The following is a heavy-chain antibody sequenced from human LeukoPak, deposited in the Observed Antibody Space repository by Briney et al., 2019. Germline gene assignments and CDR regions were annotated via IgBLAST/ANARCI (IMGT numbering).Heavy chain of an antibody. V-gene: IGHV4-39*07. CDR1: GFTFSSYA. Sequence: GSLRLSCAASGFTFSSYAMSWIRQPPGKGLEWIGSIYYSGTTYYNPSLKSRVTISVDTSKNQFSLKLSSVTAADTAVYYCARAQRVATTSSKSWFDPWGQGTLVTVSS. D-gene: IGHD4-11*01. CDR2: IYYSGTT. J-gene: IGHJ5*02. CDR3: ARAQRVATTSSKSWFDP.